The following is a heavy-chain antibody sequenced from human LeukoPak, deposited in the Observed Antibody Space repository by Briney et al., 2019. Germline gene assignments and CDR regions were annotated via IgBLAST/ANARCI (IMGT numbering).Heavy chain of an antibody. CDR2: ISYSGST. CDR1: GGSITSGGYF. Sequence: SETLSPTCTVSGGSITSGGYFWSWIRQHPGKGLECIGHISYSGSTYYTPSLKSRVTISVDTSKNQFSLKLSSVTAADTAVYYCARGVEPDAFDIWGQGTMVTVSS. CDR3: ARGVEPDAFDI. V-gene: IGHV4-31*03. J-gene: IGHJ3*02. D-gene: IGHD1-14*01.